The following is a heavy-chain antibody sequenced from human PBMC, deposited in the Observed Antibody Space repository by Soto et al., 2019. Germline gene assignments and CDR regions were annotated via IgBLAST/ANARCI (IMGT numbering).Heavy chain of an antibody. V-gene: IGHV4-59*08. D-gene: IGHD3-10*01. CDR3: ARQGFGPLHGLVDV. CDR1: GGSISRYY. Sequence: QVQLQESGPGLVKPSETLSLSCTVSGGSISRYYWSWFRQSPGKRMEWIGYVHHSWGASYNPSLQSRVAISLDTSKSQFSLKVTSVTATDTAVYYCARQGFGPLHGLVDVWGQGTTATVSS. CDR2: VHHSWGA. J-gene: IGHJ6*02.